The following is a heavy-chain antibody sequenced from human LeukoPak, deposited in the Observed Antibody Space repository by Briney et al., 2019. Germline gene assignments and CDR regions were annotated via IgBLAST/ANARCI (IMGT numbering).Heavy chain of an antibody. CDR3: ASSGGSRDWFDP. J-gene: IGHJ5*02. CDR2: INHSGSA. D-gene: IGHD2-15*01. V-gene: IGHV4-34*01. Sequence: SETLSLTCAVYGGSFSGYYWSWIRQPPGKGLEWIGEINHSGSANYNPSLKSRVTISVDTSKNQFSLKLSSVTAADTAVYYCASSGGSRDWFDPWGQGTLVTVSS. CDR1: GGSFSGYY.